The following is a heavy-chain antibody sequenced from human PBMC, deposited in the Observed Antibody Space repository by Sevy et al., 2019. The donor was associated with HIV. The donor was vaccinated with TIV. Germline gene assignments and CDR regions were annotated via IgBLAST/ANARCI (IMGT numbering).Heavy chain of an antibody. CDR1: GFTFSEAW. J-gene: IGHJ4*02. D-gene: IGHD1-7*01. CDR3: AAGTGTSVFDY. CDR2: IKSKTDAATR. Sequence: GGSLRLSCAASGFTFSEAWMSWVRQAPGKGLEWVGRIKSKTDAATRDFAAPVRGRFSISRDDSANTVYLVMNNLKPEDTAVYYCAAGTGTSVFDYWGQGTLVTVSS. V-gene: IGHV3-15*01.